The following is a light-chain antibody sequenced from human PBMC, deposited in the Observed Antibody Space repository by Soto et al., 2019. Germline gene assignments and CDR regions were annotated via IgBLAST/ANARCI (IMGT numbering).Light chain of an antibody. CDR2: AAS. CDR1: QGISSY. Sequence: IQLTQSPSSLSASVGDRVTITCRASQGISSYLAWYQQKPGKAPKLLIYAASTLQSGVPSRFSGSGSGTDFTPTIRSLQPEDFGTYYCQQVNSYPPGTFGQGTKVEIK. V-gene: IGKV1-9*01. J-gene: IGKJ1*01. CDR3: QQVNSYPPGT.